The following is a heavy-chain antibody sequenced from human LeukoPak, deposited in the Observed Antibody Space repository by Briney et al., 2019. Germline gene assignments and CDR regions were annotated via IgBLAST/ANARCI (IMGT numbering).Heavy chain of an antibody. D-gene: IGHD3-16*01. V-gene: IGHV3-7*03. Sequence: GGSLRLSCAASGFTFSSYWMNWVRQAPGKGLEWVASINHNGNVNYYVDSVEGRFTISRDNAKNSLYLQMSNLRAEDTAVYFCARGGGLDVWGQGATVTVSS. CDR3: ARGGGLDV. J-gene: IGHJ6*02. CDR1: GFTFSSYW. CDR2: INHNGNVN.